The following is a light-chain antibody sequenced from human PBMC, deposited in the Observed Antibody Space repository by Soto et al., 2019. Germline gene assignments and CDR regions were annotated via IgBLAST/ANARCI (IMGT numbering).Light chain of an antibody. V-gene: IGKV3-15*01. Sequence: EIVMTQSPATLSASPGERATLSCRASQSVSSNLAWYQQKLGQAPRVLIYGASTRATGIPARFTGSGSGTEFILTITSLQSEDSAVYYCQEYNTWPWTFGQGTKVDIK. CDR3: QEYNTWPWT. J-gene: IGKJ1*01. CDR2: GAS. CDR1: QSVSSN.